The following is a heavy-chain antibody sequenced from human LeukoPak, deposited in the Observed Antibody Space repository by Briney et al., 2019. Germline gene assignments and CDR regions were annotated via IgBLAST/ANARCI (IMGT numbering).Heavy chain of an antibody. Sequence: RPGGSLRLSCVGSGFTFRSFEMNWVRQAPGKGLEWVSFISSSGSTIYYADSVKGRFTISRDNAKNSLYLQMNSLRVEDTAVYYCARDLGYCSGGTCYPFPFDYWGQGTLVTVSS. J-gene: IGHJ4*02. V-gene: IGHV3-48*03. CDR2: ISSSGSTI. D-gene: IGHD2-15*01. CDR3: ARDLGYCSGGTCYPFPFDY. CDR1: GFTFRSFE.